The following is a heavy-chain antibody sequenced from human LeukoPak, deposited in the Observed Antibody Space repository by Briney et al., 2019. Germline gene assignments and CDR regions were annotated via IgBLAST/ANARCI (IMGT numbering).Heavy chain of an antibody. V-gene: IGHV1-8*01. Sequence: ASVKVSCKASGYTFTSYDINWVRRATGQGLEWMGCKNPNSGNTGYAQKFQGRVTMTRNTSISTAYMELSSLRSDDTAVYYCARGGTVLRYFDWLLSHDDSYYYYYGMDVWGQGTTVTVSS. CDR3: ARGGTVLRYFDWLLSHDDSYYYYYGMDV. D-gene: IGHD3-9*01. CDR1: GYTFTSYD. CDR2: KNPNSGNT. J-gene: IGHJ6*02.